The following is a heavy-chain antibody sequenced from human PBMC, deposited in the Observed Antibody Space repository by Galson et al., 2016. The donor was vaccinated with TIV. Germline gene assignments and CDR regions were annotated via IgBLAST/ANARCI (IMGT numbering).Heavy chain of an antibody. D-gene: IGHD3-3*02. CDR3: ARDQIIYDVVSGIDY. Sequence: LRLSCAASGFIFRRFSMNWVRQSPGKGLEWVSSISGDSRFIYYADSMKGRFTISRDNTKNSLYLQMNSLRAEDTAVYFCARDQIIYDVVSGIDYWGQGTLITVSS. CDR2: ISGDSRFI. CDR1: GFIFRRFS. V-gene: IGHV3-21*01. J-gene: IGHJ4*02.